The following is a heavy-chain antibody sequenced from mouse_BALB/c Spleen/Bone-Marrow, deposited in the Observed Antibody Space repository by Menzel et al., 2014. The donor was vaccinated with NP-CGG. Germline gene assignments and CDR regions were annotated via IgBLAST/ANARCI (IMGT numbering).Heavy chain of an antibody. D-gene: IGHD1-1*01. V-gene: IGHV14-3*02. J-gene: IGHJ3*01. Sequence: EVQLQQSGAELVKPGASVKLSCTASGFNIKDTYMYWVKQRPEQGLEWIGRIDPANGNTKYDPKFQGKATITADTSSNTAYLQLSSLTSEDTAVYYCARSIDYGTARFAYWGQGTLVTVSA. CDR1: GFNIKDTY. CDR2: IDPANGNT. CDR3: ARSIDYGTARFAY.